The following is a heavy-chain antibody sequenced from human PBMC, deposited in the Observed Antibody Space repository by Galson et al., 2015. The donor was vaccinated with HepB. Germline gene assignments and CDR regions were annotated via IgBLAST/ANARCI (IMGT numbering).Heavy chain of an antibody. CDR2: IIPILGIA. D-gene: IGHD2-2*01. J-gene: IGHJ3*02. Sequence: SVKVSCKASGGTFSSYAISWVRQAPGQGLEWMGRIIPILGIANYAQKFQGRVTITADKSTSTAYMELSSLRSEDTAVYYCARDREDIVVAPAAHDAFDIWGQGTMVTVSS. CDR3: ARDREDIVVAPAAHDAFDI. V-gene: IGHV1-69*04. CDR1: GGTFSSYA.